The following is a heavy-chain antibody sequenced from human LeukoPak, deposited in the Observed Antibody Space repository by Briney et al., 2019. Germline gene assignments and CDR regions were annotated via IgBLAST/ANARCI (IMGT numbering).Heavy chain of an antibody. CDR1: GGTFSNYA. J-gene: IGHJ6*02. CDR2: IIPLLGLV. D-gene: IGHD2-15*01. Sequence: GASVKVSCKASGGTFSNYAVSWVRQAPGQGLEWMGRIIPLLGLVNYAQKFQGRVTITADKSTSTAYMELSSLRLDDTAVYYCARPVSDSDSYGMDVWGQGTTVTVSS. V-gene: IGHV1-69*04. CDR3: ARPVSDSDSYGMDV.